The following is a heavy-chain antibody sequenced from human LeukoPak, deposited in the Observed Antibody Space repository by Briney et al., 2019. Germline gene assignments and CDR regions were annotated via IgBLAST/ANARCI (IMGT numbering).Heavy chain of an antibody. CDR2: INHSGST. V-gene: IGHV4-34*01. D-gene: IGHD2-2*03. J-gene: IGHJ5*02. CDR3: ARRGYSFGS. Sequence: SETLSLTCAVYGGSFSGYYWSWIRQPPGKGLEWIGEINHSGSTNYNPSLKSRVTISVDTSKNQFSLKLSSETAADTAVYYCARRGYSFGSWGQGTLVTVSS. CDR1: GGSFSGYY.